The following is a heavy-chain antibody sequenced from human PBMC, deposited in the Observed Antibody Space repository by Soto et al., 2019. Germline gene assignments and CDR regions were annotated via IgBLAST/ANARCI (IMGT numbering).Heavy chain of an antibody. Sequence: ASVKVSCKASGYSFTTYYMHWVRQAPGQGLEWMGIINPSGGSTSYTHNFQGRVTMTRETSTSTVYMELSSLRSDDTAIYYCARGYFDSWGQGTLVTVS. CDR1: GYSFTTYY. CDR3: ARGYFDS. J-gene: IGHJ4*02. CDR2: INPSGGST. V-gene: IGHV1-46*01.